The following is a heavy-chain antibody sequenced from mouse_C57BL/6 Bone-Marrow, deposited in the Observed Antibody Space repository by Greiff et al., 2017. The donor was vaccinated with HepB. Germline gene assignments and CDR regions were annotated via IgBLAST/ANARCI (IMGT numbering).Heavy chain of an antibody. D-gene: IGHD2-3*01. Sequence: QVQLQQSGAELMKPGASVKLSCKATGYTFTGYWIEWVKQRPGHGLEWIGEILPGSGSTNNNEKFKGKATFTADTSSNTAYMQLSSLTTEDSAIYYCARWMGDGYYLDYWGQGTTLTVSS. CDR3: ARWMGDGYYLDY. CDR2: ILPGSGST. CDR1: GYTFTGYW. V-gene: IGHV1-9*01. J-gene: IGHJ2*01.